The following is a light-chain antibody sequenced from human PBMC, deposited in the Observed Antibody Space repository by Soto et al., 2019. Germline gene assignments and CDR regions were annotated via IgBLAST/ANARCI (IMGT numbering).Light chain of an antibody. V-gene: IGKV3-11*01. CDR2: DAS. J-gene: IGKJ3*01. Sequence: EIVLTQSPATLSLSPGERATLSCRASQSVSSYLAWYQQKPGQAPRLLIYDASNRATGIPARFSGSGSETDFTLTISSLEPEAFAVYYCQQRSHWPPQFTFGPGTKVESK. CDR1: QSVSSY. CDR3: QQRSHWPPQFT.